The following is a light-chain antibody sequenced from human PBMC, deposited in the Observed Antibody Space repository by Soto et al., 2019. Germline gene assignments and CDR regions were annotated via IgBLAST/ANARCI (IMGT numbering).Light chain of an antibody. J-gene: IGKJ5*01. CDR3: QQYNNWPPIT. CDR1: QSIRSN. V-gene: IGKV3-15*01. Sequence: EVVMTQSPATLSVSPGERATLSCRASQSIRSNLAWYQHKPGQAPRLLVHGASTRATGVPARFSGTGSGTEFTLTISSLQSEDFAVYYCQQYNNWPPITFGQGTRLEIK. CDR2: GAS.